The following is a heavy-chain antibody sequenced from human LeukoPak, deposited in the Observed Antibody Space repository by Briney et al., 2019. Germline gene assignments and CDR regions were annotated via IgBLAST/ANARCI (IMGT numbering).Heavy chain of an antibody. V-gene: IGHV4-59*13. CDR1: GGSITSYY. CDR3: ARGKGSPYYVEAFDV. CDR2: IYNSGST. D-gene: IGHD3-22*01. Sequence: SETLSLTCSVSGGSITSYYCSWIRQPRGKGLEGIGFIYNSGSTNYNPPLKSRVTISVDTSRNQFSLRLSSVAAADTAVYYCARGKGSPYYVEAFDVWGQGTMVTVSS. J-gene: IGHJ3*01.